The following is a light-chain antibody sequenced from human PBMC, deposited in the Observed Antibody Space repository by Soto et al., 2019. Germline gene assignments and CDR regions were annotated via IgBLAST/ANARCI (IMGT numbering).Light chain of an antibody. CDR2: VVS. CDR3: SSFTTSHTYI. CDR1: SVDVGAYDF. J-gene: IGLJ1*01. Sequence: QSALTQPHSVSGSPGQSVTISCTGTSVDVGAYDFVSWYQQHPGKAPKLLIYVVSRRPSGVPDRFSGSKSGNAASLTISGLQAEDEADYYCSSFTTSHTYIFGTGTKLTVL. V-gene: IGLV2-11*01.